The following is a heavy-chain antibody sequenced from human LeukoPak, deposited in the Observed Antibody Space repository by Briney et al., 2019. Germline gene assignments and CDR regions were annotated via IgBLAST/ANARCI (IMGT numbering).Heavy chain of an antibody. V-gene: IGHV1-2*02. CDR2: INPNSGGT. CDR3: ARDRAGQQLVSFYYYMDV. J-gene: IGHJ6*03. D-gene: IGHD6-13*01. CDR1: GCTFTGYY. Sequence: ASVKVSCKASGCTFTGYYMHWVRQAPGQGLEWMGWINPNSGGTNYAQKFQGRVTMTRDTSISTAYMELSRLRSDDTAVYYCARDRAGQQLVSFYYYMDVWGKGTTVTVSS.